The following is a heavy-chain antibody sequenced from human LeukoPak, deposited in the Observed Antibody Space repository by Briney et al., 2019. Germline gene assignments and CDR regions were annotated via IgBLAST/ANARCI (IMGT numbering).Heavy chain of an antibody. CDR3: ARDRGIAAAETDY. J-gene: IGHJ4*02. D-gene: IGHD6-13*01. CDR1: GYTFTGYY. V-gene: IGHV1-2*02. Sequence: ASVKVSCKASGYTFTGYYMHWVRQAPGQGLEWMGWINPNSGGTNYAQKFQGRVTMTRDTPISTAYMELSRLRSDDTAVYYCARDRGIAAAETDYWGQGTLVTVSS. CDR2: INPNSGGT.